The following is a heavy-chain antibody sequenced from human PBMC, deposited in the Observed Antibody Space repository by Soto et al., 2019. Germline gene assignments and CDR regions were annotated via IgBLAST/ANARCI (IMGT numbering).Heavy chain of an antibody. D-gene: IGHD2-2*01. Sequence: EVQLLESGGGLVQPGGSLRLSCAASGFTFSSYAMSWVRQAPGKGLEWVSAISGSGRSTYYADSVKGRFTISRDNSKNTLYLQMNSLRAEDTAVYYCAKGGSTRRWPYSYGMDVWGQGTTVTVSS. J-gene: IGHJ6*02. CDR3: AKGGSTRRWPYSYGMDV. V-gene: IGHV3-23*01. CDR1: GFTFSSYA. CDR2: ISGSGRST.